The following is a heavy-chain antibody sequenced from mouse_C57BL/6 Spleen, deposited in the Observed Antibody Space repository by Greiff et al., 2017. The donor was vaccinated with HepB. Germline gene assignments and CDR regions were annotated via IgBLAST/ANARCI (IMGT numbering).Heavy chain of an antibody. J-gene: IGHJ4*01. CDR1: GFSFNTYA. Sequence: EVQLVESGGGLVQPKGSLKLSCAASGFSFNTYAMNWVRQAPGKGLEWAARIRSKSNNYATYYADSVKDRFTISRDDSESMLYLQMNNLKTEDTAMYYCVRHGGNYAMDYWGQGTSVTVSS. CDR2: IRSKSNNYAT. V-gene: IGHV10-1*01. CDR3: VRHGGNYAMDY.